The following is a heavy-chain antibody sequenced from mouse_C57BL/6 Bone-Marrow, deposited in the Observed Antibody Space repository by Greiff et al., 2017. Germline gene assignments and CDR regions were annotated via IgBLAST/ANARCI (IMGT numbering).Heavy chain of an antibody. CDR3: ARDYGSSYWYFDV. D-gene: IGHD1-1*01. Sequence: QVQLQQSGPELVKPGASVKLSCKASGYTFTSSDINWVKQRPGQGLEWIGWIYPRDGSTKYNAKFKGKATLTVDTSTSTAYMERHSLTSEDSAVYCGARDYGSSYWYFDVWGTGTTVTVAS. CDR1: GYTFTSSD. J-gene: IGHJ1*03. V-gene: IGHV1-85*01. CDR2: IYPRDGST.